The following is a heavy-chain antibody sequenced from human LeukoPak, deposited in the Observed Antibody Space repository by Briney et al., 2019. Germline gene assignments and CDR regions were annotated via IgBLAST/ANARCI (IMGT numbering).Heavy chain of an antibody. J-gene: IGHJ4*02. CDR1: GGSFNGYY. V-gene: IGHV3-11*04. D-gene: IGHD3-22*01. CDR2: ISSSGSTA. Sequence: LSLTCAVYGGSFNGYYWSWIRQPPGKGLEWVAFISSSGSTAYYADSVKGRFVISKDNAKNSLDLEMHSLRAEDTAVYYCARDQQPKKYYYDSSGSSAYWGQGTLVTVSS. CDR3: ARDQQPKKYYYDSSGSSAY.